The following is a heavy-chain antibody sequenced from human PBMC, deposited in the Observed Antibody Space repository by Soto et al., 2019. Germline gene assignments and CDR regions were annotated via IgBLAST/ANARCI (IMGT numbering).Heavy chain of an antibody. CDR3: ARGYDTSGYWTAFDS. V-gene: IGHV3-21*01. CDR2: IIISSSSI. D-gene: IGHD3-22*01. Sequence: EVQLVESGGGLVQPGGSLRLSCAASGFTFSSYSMSWVRQAPGKGLEWVYSIIISSSSIYYADSLKGRFTISRDNAKNSLYLHMNSLTAEDTAVYYCARGYDTSGYWTAFDSWGQGALVTVSS. J-gene: IGHJ4*02. CDR1: GFTFSSYS.